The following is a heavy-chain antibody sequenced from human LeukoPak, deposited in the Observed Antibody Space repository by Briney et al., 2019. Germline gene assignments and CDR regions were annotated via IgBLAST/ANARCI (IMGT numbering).Heavy chain of an antibody. CDR3: ARDGYNQGENYFDY. D-gene: IGHD5-24*01. CDR2: ISAYNGNT. V-gene: IGHV1-18*01. Sequence: GASVKVSCKASGYTFTSYGISWVRQAPGQGLEWMGWISAYNGNTNYAQKLQGRVTVTTDTSTSTAYMELRSLRSDDTAVYYCARDGYNQGENYFDYWGQGTLVTVSS. J-gene: IGHJ4*02. CDR1: GYTFTSYG.